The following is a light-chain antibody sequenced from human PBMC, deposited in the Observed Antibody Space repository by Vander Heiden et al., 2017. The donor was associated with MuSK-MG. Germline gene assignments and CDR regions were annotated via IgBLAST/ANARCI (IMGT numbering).Light chain of an antibody. V-gene: IGKV1-39*01. CDR2: AAS. Sequence: DIQMTQSPSSLSASVGGRVTITSRASQRTSSSLNWYQQKPGKAPNLLIYAASSRQSGVPARFSGSGSGTDFTLTISRLQPEDFATYYCQQSNSAPRTFGQGTKVEIK. CDR3: QQSNSAPRT. CDR1: QRTSSS. J-gene: IGKJ1*01.